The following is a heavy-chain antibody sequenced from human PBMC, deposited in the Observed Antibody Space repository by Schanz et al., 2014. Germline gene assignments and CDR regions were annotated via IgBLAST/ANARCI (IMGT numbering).Heavy chain of an antibody. D-gene: IGHD1-26*01. CDR2: ISGSSRTI. Sequence: EVQLLESGGGLVEPGGSLRLSCAASGFGFSSYSMNWVRQAPGKGLEWVSYISGSSRTIYYADSMKGRFTVSRDNAENALYLQMNSLRAEDTGLYFCARGGSGSHYRLDYCGQGTLVTVSS. CDR3: ARGGSGSHYRLDY. V-gene: IGHV3-48*01. J-gene: IGHJ4*02. CDR1: GFGFSSYS.